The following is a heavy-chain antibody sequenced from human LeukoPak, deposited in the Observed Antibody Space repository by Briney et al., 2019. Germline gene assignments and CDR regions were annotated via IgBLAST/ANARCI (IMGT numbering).Heavy chain of an antibody. CDR3: AREVVLGYYYMDV. Sequence: SETLSLTCTVYGGSISSYYWSWIRQPPGKGLEWIGYIYYSGSTNYNPSPKSRVTMSVDTFKNQFSLKLSSVTAADTAVYYCAREVVLGYYYMDVWGKGTTVIVSS. V-gene: IGHV4-59*12. CDR1: GGSISSYY. J-gene: IGHJ6*03. D-gene: IGHD3-16*01. CDR2: IYYSGST.